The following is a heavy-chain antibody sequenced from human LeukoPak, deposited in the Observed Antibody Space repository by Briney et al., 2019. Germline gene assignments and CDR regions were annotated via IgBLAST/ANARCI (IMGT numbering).Heavy chain of an antibody. D-gene: IGHD1-26*01. V-gene: IGHV3-53*01. CDR1: GFTVSSNY. CDR3: ARESGDRPGFPGC. J-gene: IGHJ4*02. CDR2: LYSGGNT. Sequence: GGSLRLPCAASGFTVSSNYMSWVRQAPGKGLEWVSTLYSGGNTYYADSVKGRFTISRDDSRNTLYLQMNNLRVEDTAVYYCARESGDRPGFPGCWGPGALVTVSS.